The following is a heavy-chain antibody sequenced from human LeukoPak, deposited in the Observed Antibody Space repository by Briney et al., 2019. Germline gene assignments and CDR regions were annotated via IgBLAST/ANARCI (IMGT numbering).Heavy chain of an antibody. Sequence: ASVKVSCKASGYTFTGYYMHWVRQAPGQGLEWMGWINPNSGGTNYAQKFQGRVTMTRDTSISTAYMELSRLRSDDTAVYYCARDRERYYDILTGYYYYYYMDVWGKGTTVTVSS. CDR1: GYTFTGYY. V-gene: IGHV1-2*02. J-gene: IGHJ6*03. CDR3: ARDRERYYDILTGYYYYYYMDV. D-gene: IGHD3-9*01. CDR2: INPNSGGT.